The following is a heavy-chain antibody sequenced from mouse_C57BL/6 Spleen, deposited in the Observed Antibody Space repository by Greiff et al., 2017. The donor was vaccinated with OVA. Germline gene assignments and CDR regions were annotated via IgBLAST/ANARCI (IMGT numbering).Heavy chain of an antibody. CDR3: ASPLYGPGYFDY. Sequence: EVMLVESGGGLVKPGGSLKLSCAASGFTFSSYTMSWVRQTPEKRLEWVATISGGGGNTYYPDSVKGRFTISRDNAKNTLYLQMSILRSEDTALYYCASPLYGPGYFDYWGQGTTLTVSS. CDR1: GFTFSSYT. J-gene: IGHJ2*01. CDR2: ISGGGGNT. D-gene: IGHD1-2*01. V-gene: IGHV5-9*01.